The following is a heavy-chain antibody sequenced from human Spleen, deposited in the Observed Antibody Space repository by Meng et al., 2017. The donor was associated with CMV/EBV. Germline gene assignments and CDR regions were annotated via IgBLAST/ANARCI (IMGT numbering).Heavy chain of an antibody. CDR1: GFTFSDYY. J-gene: IGHJ4*02. CDR2: ISDSDNTI. CDR3: ARFVKDTSSWYKNYFDH. D-gene: IGHD6-13*01. V-gene: IGHV3-11*04. Sequence: GESLKISCEASGFTFSDYYMSWIRQAPGKGLEWVSYISDSDNTIYYADSVKGRFAMSRDNAKNSLYLQLNRLRADDTAVYYCARFVKDTSSWYKNYFDHWGQGTLVTVSS.